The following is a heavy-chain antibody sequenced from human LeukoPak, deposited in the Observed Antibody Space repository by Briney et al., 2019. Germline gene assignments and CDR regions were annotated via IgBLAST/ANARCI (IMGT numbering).Heavy chain of an antibody. CDR1: GFTFSSHA. CDR2: ISPSGGST. CDR3: AKDKDYDFLTGRRDYFDY. V-gene: IGHV3-23*01. Sequence: PGGSLRLSCAASGFTFSSHAMSWVRQAPGKGLEWVSAISPSGGSTYYADSVKGRFTISRDNSKNTLYLQMNNLRAEDTAVYYCAKDKDYDFLTGRRDYFDYWGQGTLVTVSS. D-gene: IGHD3-9*01. J-gene: IGHJ4*02.